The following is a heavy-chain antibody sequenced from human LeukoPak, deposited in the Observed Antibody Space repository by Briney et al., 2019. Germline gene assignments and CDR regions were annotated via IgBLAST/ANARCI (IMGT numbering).Heavy chain of an antibody. J-gene: IGHJ6*04. D-gene: IGHD3-10*02. Sequence: GGSLRLSCAASGFTFSSYEMNSVRQAPGKGLEWVSYISISGSTIYYAHSVKGRFPIPRDNAKNSLYLQMNSLRAEDTAVYYCAELGITMIGGVWGKGTTVTISS. CDR1: GFTFSSYE. CDR3: AELGITMIGGV. V-gene: IGHV3-48*03. CDR2: ISISGSTI.